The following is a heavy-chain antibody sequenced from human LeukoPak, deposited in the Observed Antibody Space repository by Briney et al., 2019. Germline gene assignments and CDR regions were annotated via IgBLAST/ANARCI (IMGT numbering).Heavy chain of an antibody. CDR1: GGSFSGYY. CDR2: INHSGST. D-gene: IGHD3-10*01. J-gene: IGHJ4*02. Sequence: SETLSLTCAVYGGSFSGYYWSWIRQPPGKGLEWIGEINHSGSTNYNPSLKSRVTISVDTSKNQFSLKLSSVTAADTAVYYCARGRGTMVRGVSSGKRKYYFDYWGQGTLVTVSS. V-gene: IGHV4-34*01. CDR3: ARGRGTMVRGVSSGKRKYYFDY.